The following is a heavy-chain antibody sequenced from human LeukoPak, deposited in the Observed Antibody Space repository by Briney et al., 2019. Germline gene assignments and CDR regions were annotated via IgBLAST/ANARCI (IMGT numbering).Heavy chain of an antibody. D-gene: IGHD2/OR15-2a*01. Sequence: PGGSLRLSCAASGFTFSSYGMHWVRQAPGKGLEWVAVIWDDGSNKYYADSVKGRFTISRDNSKNTLYLQMNSLRAEDTAVYYCARDQTLSMGFDYWGQGTLVTVSS. CDR2: IWDDGSNK. V-gene: IGHV3-33*01. CDR3: ARDQTLSMGFDY. J-gene: IGHJ4*02. CDR1: GFTFSSYG.